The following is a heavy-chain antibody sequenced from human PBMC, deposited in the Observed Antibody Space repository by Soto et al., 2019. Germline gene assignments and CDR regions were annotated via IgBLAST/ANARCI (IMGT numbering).Heavy chain of an antibody. V-gene: IGHV1-8*01. Sequence: ASVKVSCKASGYTFTSYDINWVRQATGQGLEWMGWMNPNSGNTAYAQKFQGRVTMTKNTLYLQMNSLRAEDTAVYYCAKEKISTSCCNWFDPWGQGTLVTVSS. CDR2: MNPNSGNT. J-gene: IGHJ5*02. D-gene: IGHD2-2*01. CDR1: GYTFTSYD. CDR3: AKEKISTSCCNWFDP.